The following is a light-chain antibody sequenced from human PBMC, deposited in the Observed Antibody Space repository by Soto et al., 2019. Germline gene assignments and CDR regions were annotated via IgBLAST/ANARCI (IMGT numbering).Light chain of an antibody. CDR1: QGIANF. Sequence: IQLTQSPSSLSASVGDRVTISCRASQGIANFLAWYQQKPGKAPKLLIYAASTLQSGVPSRFSGSGSGTDFTLTISSRQPEDFATYYCQQLNSFPIPCGPGTKVDIK. CDR2: AAS. CDR3: QQLNSFPIP. V-gene: IGKV1-9*01. J-gene: IGKJ3*01.